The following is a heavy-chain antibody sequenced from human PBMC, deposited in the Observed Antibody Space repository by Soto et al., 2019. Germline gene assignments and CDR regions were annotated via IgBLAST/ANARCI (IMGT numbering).Heavy chain of an antibody. J-gene: IGHJ4*02. CDR1: GFTFSSYG. CDR2: IWGDGSNE. Sequence: QVQLEESGGGVVQPGRSLRLSCAASGFTFSSYGLHWVRQAPGKGLEWVALIWGDGSNEDYAESVKGRFTISRDNSKNTLFLQMNSLRAEDTAVYYCAVLNSTRTSYFDSWGQGTLVTVSS. V-gene: IGHV3-33*01. CDR3: AVLNSTRTSYFDS. D-gene: IGHD6-13*01.